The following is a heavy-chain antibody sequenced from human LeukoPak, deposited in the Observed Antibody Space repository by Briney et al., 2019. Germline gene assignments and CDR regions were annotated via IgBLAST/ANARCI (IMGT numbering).Heavy chain of an antibody. V-gene: IGHV3-7*03. CDR1: GFTLSRYW. D-gene: IGHD1-26*01. CDR2: INQDGSGK. J-gene: IGHJ5*02. Sequence: GGSLRLSCAASGFTLSRYWMSWVRQAPGKGLDWVANINQDGSGKYYVDSVKGRFTISRDNSKNTLYLQMNSLRAEDTAVYYCARDWSGGSYLFDPWGQGTLVTVSS. CDR3: ARDWSGGSYLFDP.